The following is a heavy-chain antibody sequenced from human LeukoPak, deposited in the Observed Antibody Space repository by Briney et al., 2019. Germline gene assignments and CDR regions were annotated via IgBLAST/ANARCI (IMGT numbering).Heavy chain of an antibody. J-gene: IGHJ4*02. CDR1: EFTFSNAW. CDR3: TTTGYNFGYGLDY. D-gene: IGHD5-18*01. Sequence: GGSLRLSCGASEFTFSNAWMSWVRQAPGKWLEWVGRIKSKTNGGTADYAAPVKGRFTISRDDSKNTQYLQMNSLRTEDTAIYYCTTTGYNFGYGLDYWGQGTLVTVSS. V-gene: IGHV3-15*01. CDR2: IKSKTNGGTA.